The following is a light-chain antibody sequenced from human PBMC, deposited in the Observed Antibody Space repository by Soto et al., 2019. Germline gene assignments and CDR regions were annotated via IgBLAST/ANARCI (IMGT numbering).Light chain of an antibody. CDR2: EVS. Sequence: QSVLTQPASVSGSPGQSITISCTGTSSDVGGYEYVSWYQQHPGKAPKLMIYEVSNRPSGVADRFSGSKSGNTASLTISGLQAEDEADYYCSSYTSSSTPYVFGTGTKVTVL. CDR1: SSDVGGYEY. J-gene: IGLJ1*01. V-gene: IGLV2-14*01. CDR3: SSYTSSSTPYV.